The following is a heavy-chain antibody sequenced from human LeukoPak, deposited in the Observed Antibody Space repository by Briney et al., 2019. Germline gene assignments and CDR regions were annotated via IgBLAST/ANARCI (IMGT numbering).Heavy chain of an antibody. CDR1: GYTFTGYY. CDR2: INPNSGGT. V-gene: IGHV1-2*02. D-gene: IGHD5-12*01. J-gene: IGHJ5*02. CDR3: ARTRPGWWLRSYNWFDP. Sequence: GASVKVSCKASGYTFTGYYMHWVRQAPGQGLEWMGWINPNSGGTNYAQKFQGRVTMTRDTSISTAYMELSRLRSDDTAVYYCARTRPGWWLRSYNWFDPWGQGTLVTVSS.